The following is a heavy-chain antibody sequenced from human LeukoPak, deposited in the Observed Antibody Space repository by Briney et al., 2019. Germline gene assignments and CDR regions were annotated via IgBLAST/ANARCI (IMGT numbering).Heavy chain of an antibody. D-gene: IGHD1-14*01. V-gene: IGHV1-8*01. CDR1: GYTLTSHD. CDR3: ARGTTDDAFDI. CDR2: MNPNSGDT. Sequence: GASVKVSCKASGYTLTSHDINWVRQATGQGLEWMGWMNPNSGDTGYAQKFQGRVTMTRDTSINTAYMELSSLRSEDTAVYYCARGTTDDAFDIWGQGTMVTVSS. J-gene: IGHJ3*02.